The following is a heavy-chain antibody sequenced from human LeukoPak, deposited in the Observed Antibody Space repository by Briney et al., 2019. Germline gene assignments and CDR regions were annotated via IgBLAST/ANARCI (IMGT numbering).Heavy chain of an antibody. CDR1: GYTFTGYY. Sequence: ASVKVSCKASGYTFTGYYMHWVRQAPGQGLEWMGWINPNSGGTNYARKLQGRVTMTRDTSISTAYMELSRLRSDDTAVYYCARVHEYSSSSFNYWGQGTLVTVSS. D-gene: IGHD6-6*01. CDR2: INPNSGGT. V-gene: IGHV1-2*02. CDR3: ARVHEYSSSSFNY. J-gene: IGHJ4*02.